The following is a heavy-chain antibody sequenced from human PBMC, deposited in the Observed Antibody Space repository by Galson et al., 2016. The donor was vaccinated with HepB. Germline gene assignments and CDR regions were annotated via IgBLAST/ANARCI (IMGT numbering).Heavy chain of an antibody. V-gene: IGHV1-69*13. CDR3: ARDRYGDYTLNYYYGMDV. CDR1: GGTFSSYA. D-gene: IGHD4-17*01. CDR2: IIPIFGTA. J-gene: IGHJ6*02. Sequence: SVKVSCKASGGTFSSYAISWVRQAPGQGLEWMGGIIPIFGTANFAPKFQGRVTITADESTSTAYMELSSLRSEDTAVYYCARDRYGDYTLNYYYGMDVWGQGTTVTVSS.